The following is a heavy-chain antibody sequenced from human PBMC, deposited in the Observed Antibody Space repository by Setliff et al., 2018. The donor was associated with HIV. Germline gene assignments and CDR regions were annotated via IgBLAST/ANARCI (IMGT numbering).Heavy chain of an antibody. Sequence: SETLSLTCAVYGGSFSDYYWSWIRQPPGKGLEWIGEINHSGSTNSNPSLKRRVTISVDTSKNQFSLKLNSVTAADTAVYYCALTTRYSSGWSAHFDYWGQGTLVTVSS. CDR3: ALTTRYSSGWSAHFDY. J-gene: IGHJ4*02. D-gene: IGHD6-19*01. V-gene: IGHV4-34*01. CDR1: GGSFSDYY. CDR2: INHSGST.